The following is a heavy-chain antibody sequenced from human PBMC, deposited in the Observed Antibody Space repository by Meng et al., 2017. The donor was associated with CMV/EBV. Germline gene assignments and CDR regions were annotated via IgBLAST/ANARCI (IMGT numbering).Heavy chain of an antibody. V-gene: IGHV4-39*07. D-gene: IGHD3-3*01. CDR3: ARDNTIFGVDARGMDV. CDR2: IYYSGST. J-gene: IGHJ6*02. CDR1: GGSISSSSYY. Sequence: SETLSLTCTVSGGSISSSSYYWGWIRQPPGKGLEWIGSIYYSGSTYYNPSLKSRVTISVDTSKNQFSLKLSSVTAADTAVYYCARDNTIFGVDARGMDVWGQGNTVKVSS.